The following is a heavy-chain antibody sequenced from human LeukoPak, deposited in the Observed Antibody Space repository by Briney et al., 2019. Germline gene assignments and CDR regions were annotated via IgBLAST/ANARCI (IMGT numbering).Heavy chain of an antibody. CDR3: AKDGSSYYYIYY. J-gene: IGHJ4*02. V-gene: IGHV3-23*01. D-gene: IGHD3-22*01. Sequence: GETLRLSCAASGFTFSSHGMNWVRQAPGKGLEWVSGISGSGGNTYYADSVKGRFTVSRDDSKSTLYLQMNSLRADDTAVYYCAKDGSSYYYIYYWGQGTLVTVSS. CDR2: ISGSGGNT. CDR1: GFTFSSHG.